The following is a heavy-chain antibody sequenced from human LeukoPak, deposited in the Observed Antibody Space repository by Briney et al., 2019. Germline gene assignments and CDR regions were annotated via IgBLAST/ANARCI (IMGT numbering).Heavy chain of an antibody. CDR2: IDYSGST. Sequence: SETLSLTCAVSGDSSSSSIYYWGWIRQPPGKGLEWIGSIDYSGSTYYNPSLKSRATISIDTSKNQLSLKLSSVTAADTALYYCAREYTLYRSGWFLDYWGQGTVVTVSS. CDR3: AREYTLYRSGWFLDY. CDR1: GDSSSSSIYY. V-gene: IGHV4-39*07. D-gene: IGHD6-19*01. J-gene: IGHJ4*02.